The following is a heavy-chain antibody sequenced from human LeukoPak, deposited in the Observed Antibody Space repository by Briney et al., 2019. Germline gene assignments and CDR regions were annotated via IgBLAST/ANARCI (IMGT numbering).Heavy chain of an antibody. CDR2: IDYSGST. Sequence: SETLSLTCAVSGDSSSSSIYYWGWIRQPPGKGLEWIGSIDYSGSTYYNPSLKSRATISIDTSKNQLSLKLSSVTAADTALYYCAREYTLYRSGWFLDYWGQGTVVTVSS. CDR3: AREYTLYRSGWFLDY. CDR1: GDSSSSSIYY. V-gene: IGHV4-39*07. D-gene: IGHD6-19*01. J-gene: IGHJ4*02.